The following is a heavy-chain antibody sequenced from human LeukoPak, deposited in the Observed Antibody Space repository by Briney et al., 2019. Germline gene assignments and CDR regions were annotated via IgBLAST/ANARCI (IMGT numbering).Heavy chain of an antibody. CDR1: GFILTDAW. D-gene: IGHD6-13*01. CDR2: VKSKTEGGTR. CDR3: IRGVQYRSTGRFISWFDP. Sequence: GGSLRLSCVASGFILTDAWMTWVRQAPGKGLEWVGRVKSKTEGGTRDYDAPVKGRFTISRDGSKNTLYLQMDSLKTEDTAVYYCIRGVQYRSTGRFISWFDPWGQGTLVTAAS. V-gene: IGHV3-15*01. J-gene: IGHJ5*02.